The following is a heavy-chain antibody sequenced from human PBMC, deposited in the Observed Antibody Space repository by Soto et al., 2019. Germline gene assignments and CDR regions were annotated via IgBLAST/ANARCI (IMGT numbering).Heavy chain of an antibody. CDR1: GYTFSNFG. D-gene: IGHD1-1*01. CDR3: AIDKGYGFRRSSSSGMDV. J-gene: IGHJ6*02. CDR2: ISGYNGNT. Sequence: ASVKVSCKASGYTFSNFGLSWVRQAPGQGLEWMGWISGYNGNTNSAERFQGRVTMTTDTSTSTAYMEVRSLTSDETAVYYCAIDKGYGFRRSSSSGMDVWGQGTTVTVS. V-gene: IGHV1-18*01.